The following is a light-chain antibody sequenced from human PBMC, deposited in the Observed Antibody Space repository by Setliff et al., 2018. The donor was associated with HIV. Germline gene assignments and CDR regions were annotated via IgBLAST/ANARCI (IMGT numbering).Light chain of an antibody. V-gene: IGLV2-14*03. J-gene: IGLJ2*01. Sequence: QSALTQPASVSGSPGQSITISCTGTSSDVGGYDYVSWYQQHPGKAPKLMIYDVTNRPSGLSNRFSGSKSGNTASLTISGLQAEDEADYYCSSYTSSTTRVVFGGGTKVIVL. CDR1: SSDVGGYDY. CDR2: DVT. CDR3: SSYTSSTTRVV.